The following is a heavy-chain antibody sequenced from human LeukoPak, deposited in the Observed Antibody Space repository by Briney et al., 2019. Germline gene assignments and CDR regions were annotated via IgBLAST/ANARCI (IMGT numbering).Heavy chain of an antibody. V-gene: IGHV3-23*01. CDR2: ISGSGGST. CDR3: AKGHSSSWNRLFDY. Sequence: GGSLRLSCAASGFTFSSYAMSWVRQAPGKGLEWVSAISGSGGSTYYADSVKGRFTISRDNSKSTLYLQMNSLRAEDTAVYYCAKGHSSSWNRLFDYWGQGTLVTVSS. J-gene: IGHJ4*02. D-gene: IGHD6-13*01. CDR1: GFTFSSYA.